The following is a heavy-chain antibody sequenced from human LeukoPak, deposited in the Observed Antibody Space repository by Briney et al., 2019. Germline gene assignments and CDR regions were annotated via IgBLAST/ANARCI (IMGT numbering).Heavy chain of an antibody. CDR3: ARGRGYSAFDI. CDR2: INHSGST. CDR1: GGSFSGYY. J-gene: IGHJ3*02. V-gene: IGHV4-34*01. Sequence: SETLSLTCAVYGGSFSGYYWSWIRQPPGKGLEWIGEINHSGSTNYNPSLKSRVTISVDTSKNQFSLKLSSVTAADTAVYSCARGRGYSAFDIWGQGTMVTVSS. D-gene: IGHD5-18*01.